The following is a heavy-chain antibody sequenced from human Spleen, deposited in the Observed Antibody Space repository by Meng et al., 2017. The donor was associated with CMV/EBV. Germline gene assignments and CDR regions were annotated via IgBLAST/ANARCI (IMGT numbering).Heavy chain of an antibody. D-gene: IGHD6-19*01. V-gene: IGHV4-38-2*02. CDR1: GYSISSGFY. CDR3: ASSGGFYYFDY. Sequence: SETLSLTCSVSGYSISSGFYWGWIRQPPGKGLEWIGSIYHGGNTYYNPSLKSRFAISVDTSKNQFSLKVTPVTAADTAVFYCASSGGFYYFDYWGRGTVVTVSS. CDR2: IYHGGNT. J-gene: IGHJ4*02.